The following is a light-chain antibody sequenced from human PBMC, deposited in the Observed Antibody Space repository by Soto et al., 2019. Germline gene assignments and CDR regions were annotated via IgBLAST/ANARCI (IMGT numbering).Light chain of an antibody. Sequence: EIILTQSPDTLSLSPGEIATLSCRASQTVSSNYLAWCQQRPGQAPRLLIYGASTRAAGIPDRFSGSWSRKDFTLTITRLEPEDSAVYFCKQYTGPPPTYGRGARLEIK. J-gene: IGKJ5*01. V-gene: IGKV3-20*01. CDR3: KQYTGPPPT. CDR1: QTVSSNY. CDR2: GAS.